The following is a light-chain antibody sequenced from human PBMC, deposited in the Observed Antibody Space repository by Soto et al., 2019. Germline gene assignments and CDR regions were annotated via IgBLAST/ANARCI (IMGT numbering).Light chain of an antibody. Sequence: EIVLTQSPGTLSLSPGERATLSCTASQSLLYSSNNNNYLAWYQQKAGQPPRLLIYWASARETGVPDRFSGSGSGTDFTLTISSVQAEDVAVYYCQQYYATPITFGQGTRLEIK. CDR1: QSLLYSSNNNNY. CDR3: QQYYATPIT. J-gene: IGKJ5*01. V-gene: IGKV4-1*01. CDR2: WAS.